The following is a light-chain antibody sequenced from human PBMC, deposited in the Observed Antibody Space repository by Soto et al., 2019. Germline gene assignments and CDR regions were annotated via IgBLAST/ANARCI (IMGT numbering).Light chain of an antibody. J-gene: IGKJ5*01. V-gene: IGKV3-15*01. CDR1: QSVSSN. CDR2: GAS. Sequence: EIVMTQSPATLSVSPGERATLSCRASQSVSSNLAWYQQKPGQAPRLLIYGASTRDTGIPARFSGSGSGTEFTLTISSLQSEDFAVYYCQQYNNWLSITFGQGTRLEIK. CDR3: QQYNNWLSIT.